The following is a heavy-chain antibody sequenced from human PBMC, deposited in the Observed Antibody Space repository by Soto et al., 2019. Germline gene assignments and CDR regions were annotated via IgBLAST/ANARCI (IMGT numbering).Heavy chain of an antibody. J-gene: IGHJ6*02. Sequence: GGSLRLSCAASGFTFSSYAMSWVRQAPGKGLEWVSAISGSGGSTYYADSVKGRFTISRDNSKNTLYLQMNSLRAEDTAVYYCAPFPTFFGNNKLPRTDYYYYGMDVWGQGTTVTVSS. CDR3: APFPTFFGNNKLPRTDYYYYGMDV. CDR1: GFTFSSYA. V-gene: IGHV3-23*01. CDR2: ISGSGGST. D-gene: IGHD3-3*01.